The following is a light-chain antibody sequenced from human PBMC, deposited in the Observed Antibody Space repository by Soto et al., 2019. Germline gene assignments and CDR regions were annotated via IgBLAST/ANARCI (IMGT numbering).Light chain of an antibody. Sequence: QSALTQPRSVSGPPGQSVTISCTGTSNDVGGYNFVSWYQQHPGKVPKLFIYDVSRRPSGVPDRFSGSKSGNTASLTISGLQAEDEADYYCSSYAGSYTLVFGGGTKLTVL. CDR2: DVS. CDR3: SSYAGSYTLV. V-gene: IGLV2-11*01. J-gene: IGLJ2*01. CDR1: SNDVGGYNF.